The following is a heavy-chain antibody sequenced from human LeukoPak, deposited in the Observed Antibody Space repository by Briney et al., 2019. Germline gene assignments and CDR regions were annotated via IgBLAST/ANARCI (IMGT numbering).Heavy chain of an antibody. D-gene: IGHD5-18*01. V-gene: IGHV3-43*01. CDR3: AKGRGTGYRYGPIEN. CDR2: SMDGTNT. Sequence: PGGSLRLSCAASGFYFEDYTMYWVRQVPAKGLEWVSISMDGTNTYYAESVKGRFTISRDNSKNSLSLQMNSLRTEDTALYYCAKGRGTGYRYGPIENWGQGTLVTVSS. J-gene: IGHJ4*02. CDR1: GFYFEDYT.